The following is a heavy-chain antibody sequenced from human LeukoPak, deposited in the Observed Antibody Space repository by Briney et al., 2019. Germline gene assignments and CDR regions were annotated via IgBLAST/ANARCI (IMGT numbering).Heavy chain of an antibody. V-gene: IGHV4-31*03. Sequence: SQTLSLTCTVSGGSISSGGYYWSWIRQHPGKGLERIGYIYYSGSTYYNPSLKSRVTISVDTSKNQFSLKLSSVTAADTAVYYCASTLYSNYQLYYYYYGMDVWGQGTTVTVSS. D-gene: IGHD4-11*01. J-gene: IGHJ6*02. CDR1: GGSISSGGYY. CDR3: ASTLYSNYQLYYYYYGMDV. CDR2: IYYSGST.